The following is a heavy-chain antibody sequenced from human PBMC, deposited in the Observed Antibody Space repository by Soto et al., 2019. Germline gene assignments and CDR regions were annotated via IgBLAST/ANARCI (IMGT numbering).Heavy chain of an antibody. CDR3: ASPARNYDFWSGYSFDI. J-gene: IGHJ3*02. D-gene: IGHD3-3*01. CDR2: MNPNSGNT. Sequence: QVQLVQSGAEVKKPGASVKVSCKASGYTFTSYDINWVRQATGQGLEWMGWMNPNSGNTGYAQTFQGRVTMTRNTSISTAYMELSSLRSEDTAVYYCASPARNYDFWSGYSFDIWGQGTMVTVSS. CDR1: GYTFTSYD. V-gene: IGHV1-8*01.